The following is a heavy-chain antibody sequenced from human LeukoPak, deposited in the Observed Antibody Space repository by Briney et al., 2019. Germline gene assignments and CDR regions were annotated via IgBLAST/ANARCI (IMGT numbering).Heavy chain of an antibody. CDR1: GYTFTSYG. V-gene: IGHV1-18*01. D-gene: IGHD4-17*01. CDR2: ISAYNGNT. J-gene: IGHJ5*02. Sequence: ASVKVSCKASGYTFTSYGISWVRQAPGQGLEWMGWISAYNGNTNYAQKLQGRVTMTTDTSTSTAYMELRSLRSDDTAVYYCARDSLDYGDDWFDPWGQGTLVTVSS. CDR3: ARDSLDYGDDWFDP.